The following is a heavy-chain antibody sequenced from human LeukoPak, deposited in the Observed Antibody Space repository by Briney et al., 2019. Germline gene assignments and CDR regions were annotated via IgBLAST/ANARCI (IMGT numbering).Heavy chain of an antibody. Sequence: PGGSLRLSCAASGFTFSSYEMNWVRQAPGKGLEWVSYISSSGSTIYYADSVKGRFTISRDNAKNSLYLQMNSLRAEDTAVYYCARVRPPAAGVKGWLDPWGQGTLVTVSS. J-gene: IGHJ5*02. CDR2: ISSSGSTI. D-gene: IGHD2-2*01. CDR3: ARVRPPAAGVKGWLDP. V-gene: IGHV3-48*03. CDR1: GFTFSSYE.